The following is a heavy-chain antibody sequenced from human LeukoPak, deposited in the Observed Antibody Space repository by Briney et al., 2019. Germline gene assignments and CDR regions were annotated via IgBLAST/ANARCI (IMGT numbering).Heavy chain of an antibody. Sequence: GGSLRLSRAASGFTFSRHWMYWVRQAPGKGLEWVANIKQDGSAKPYVDSVKGRFTISRDNAKNSLFLQMNSLRAEDTAVYYCARDNGWSADFWGQGTLVTVSS. CDR1: GFTFSRHW. D-gene: IGHD2-15*01. J-gene: IGHJ4*02. V-gene: IGHV3-7*03. CDR3: ARDNGWSADF. CDR2: IKQDGSAK.